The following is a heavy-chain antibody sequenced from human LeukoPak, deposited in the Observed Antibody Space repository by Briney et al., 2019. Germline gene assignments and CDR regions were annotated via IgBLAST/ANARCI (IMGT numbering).Heavy chain of an antibody. CDR3: AHSRTTYDILTGYSHTEYFQH. CDR2: IYWNDDK. V-gene: IGHV2-5*01. D-gene: IGHD3-9*01. Sequence: SGPTLVKPTQTLTLTCTFSGFSLSTRGVGVGWIRQPPGKALEWLALIYWNDDKRYSPSLKSRLTITKDTSKNQVVLTMTNMDPVDTATYYCAHSRTTYDILTGYSHTEYFQHWGQGTLVTVSS. CDR1: GFSLSTRGVG. J-gene: IGHJ1*01.